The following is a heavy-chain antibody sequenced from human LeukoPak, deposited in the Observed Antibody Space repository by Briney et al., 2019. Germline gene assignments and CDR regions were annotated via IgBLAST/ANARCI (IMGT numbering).Heavy chain of an antibody. CDR2: IYPGDSDT. J-gene: IGHJ5*02. CDR1: GYDFTTYW. Sequence: GESLKITCKGSGYDFTTYWIAWVRQMPGKGLEWMGIIYPGDSDTRYNPSFQGQVTISADTSINTAYLQWSSLRASDTAIYYCTRRGRAPSNWFDPWGQGTLVTVSS. V-gene: IGHV5-51*01. CDR3: TRRGRAPSNWFDP. D-gene: IGHD2-8*01.